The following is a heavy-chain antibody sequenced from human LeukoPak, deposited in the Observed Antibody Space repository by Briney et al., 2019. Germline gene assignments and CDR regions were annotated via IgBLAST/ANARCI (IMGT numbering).Heavy chain of an antibody. Sequence: GASVKVSCKASGYTFTTYNINWVRQAPGQGLEWMGWISGYNGNTNYAQKLQGRVTMTTDTSMSTAYMELRSLKSDDTAVYYCASLKNYYDSSGYLVTDAFDIWGQGTMVTVSS. CDR3: ASLKNYYDSSGYLVTDAFDI. CDR2: ISGYNGNT. J-gene: IGHJ3*02. V-gene: IGHV1-18*01. CDR1: GYTFTTYN. D-gene: IGHD3-22*01.